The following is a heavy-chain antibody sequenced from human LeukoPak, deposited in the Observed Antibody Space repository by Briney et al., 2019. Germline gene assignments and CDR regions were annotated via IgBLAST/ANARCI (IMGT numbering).Heavy chain of an antibody. CDR3: ARETPVYYDSSGYYAY. Sequence: PGGSLRLSCAASGFTFSIYAMHWVRQAPGKGLEWVAVISYDGSNKYYADSVKGRFTIPRDNSKNTLYLQMNSLRAEDTAVYYCARETPVYYDSSGYYAYWGQGTLVTVSS. V-gene: IGHV3-30-3*01. CDR1: GFTFSIYA. D-gene: IGHD3-22*01. J-gene: IGHJ4*02. CDR2: ISYDGSNK.